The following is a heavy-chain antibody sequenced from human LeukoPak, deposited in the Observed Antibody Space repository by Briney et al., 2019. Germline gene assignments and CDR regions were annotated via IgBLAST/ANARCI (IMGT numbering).Heavy chain of an antibody. CDR1: GYTFTNYA. CDR3: ARDPLSGWHDY. Sequence: GASVKVSCKASGYTFTNYAIHWVRQAPGQRLEWMGWINAGNGDTKYSQKFQGRVTITRDTSASTAYMDLSSLRSEDKAVYYCARDPLSGWHDYWGQGTLVTVSS. D-gene: IGHD6-19*01. V-gene: IGHV1-3*01. CDR2: INAGNGDT. J-gene: IGHJ4*02.